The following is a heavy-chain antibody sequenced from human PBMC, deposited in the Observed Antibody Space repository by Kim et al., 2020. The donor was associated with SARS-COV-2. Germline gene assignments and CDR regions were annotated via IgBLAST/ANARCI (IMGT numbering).Heavy chain of an antibody. Sequence: GGSLRLSCAASGFTFSSYAMSWVRQAPGKGLEWVSFISGSGGTTYYADSVKGRFTISRDNSKNTLYLQMISLRAEDTALYYCAKAATGYYFDLWGRGTLVTLSS. D-gene: IGHD6-13*01. V-gene: IGHV3-23*01. CDR3: AKAATGYYFDL. J-gene: IGHJ2*01. CDR1: GFTFSSYA. CDR2: ISGSGGTT.